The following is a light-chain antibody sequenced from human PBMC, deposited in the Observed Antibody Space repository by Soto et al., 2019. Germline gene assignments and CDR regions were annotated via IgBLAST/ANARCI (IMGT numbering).Light chain of an antibody. V-gene: IGLV2-11*01. Sequence: QSELTNPRSVSGSPGQSVTISCPGTSSDVGGYNYVSWYQQHPGKAPKLMIYDVSKRPSGVPDRFSGSKSGNTASLTISGLQAEDEADYYCCSYAGSSSPYVFGTGTKVPVL. CDR1: SSDVGGYNY. CDR3: CSYAGSSSPYV. CDR2: DVS. J-gene: IGLJ1*01.